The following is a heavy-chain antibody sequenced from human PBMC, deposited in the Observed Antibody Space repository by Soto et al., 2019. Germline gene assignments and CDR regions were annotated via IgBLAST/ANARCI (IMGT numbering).Heavy chain of an antibody. CDR1: GFSFSNAW. CDR2: IKRETDGGTA. J-gene: IGHJ4*02. V-gene: IGHV3-15*07. Sequence: EVQLVESGGGLVKPGGSLRLSCAASGFSFSNAWMNWVRQAPGKGLEWVGRIKRETDGGTAEYAPPVEGRFSISRDDSKSTLYLQMNSLKIEDTAVYYCMDTHMAATWYYWGQGALVTVSS. CDR3: MDTHMAATWYY. D-gene: IGHD5-18*01.